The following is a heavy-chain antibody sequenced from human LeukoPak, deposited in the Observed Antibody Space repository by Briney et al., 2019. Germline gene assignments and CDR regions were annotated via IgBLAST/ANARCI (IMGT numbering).Heavy chain of an antibody. CDR1: GFSFSSYA. CDR3: ANWRGGSYSYYYYGMDV. Sequence: GGSLRLSCAASGFSFSSYAMSWVRQAPGKGLEWMSAISGSGGSTYYADSVKGRFTISRDNSKNTLYLQMNSLRAEDTAVYYCANWRGGSYSYYYYGMDVWGQGTTVTVSS. V-gene: IGHV3-23*01. J-gene: IGHJ6*02. CDR2: ISGSGGST. D-gene: IGHD1-26*01.